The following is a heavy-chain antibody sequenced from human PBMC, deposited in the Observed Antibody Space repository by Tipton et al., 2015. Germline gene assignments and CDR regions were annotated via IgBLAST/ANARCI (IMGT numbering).Heavy chain of an antibody. J-gene: IGHJ4*02. CDR3: ARARGRHGGLFDS. CDR2: INYSDGS. D-gene: IGHD4-23*01. CDR1: GRPIGSGGHY. V-gene: IGHV4-61*08. Sequence: TLSLTCTVSGRPIGSGGHYWSWIRQHPGKGLEWIGNINYSDGSNYTPSLKGRVTISVDTSKNQFSLKMSSVTASDTAVYYCARARGRHGGLFDSWGQGILVTVSS.